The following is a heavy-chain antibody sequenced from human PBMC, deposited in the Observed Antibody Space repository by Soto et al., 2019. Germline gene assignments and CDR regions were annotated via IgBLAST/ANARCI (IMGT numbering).Heavy chain of an antibody. D-gene: IGHD6-13*01. CDR1: GGSISSGGYY. CDR3: ARVALKVNSSSWPHYYYYGMDV. Sequence: TLSLTCTVSGGSISSGGYYWSWIRQHPGKGLEWIGYIYYSGSTYYNPSLKSRVTISVDTSKNQFSLKLSSVTAADTAVYYCARVALKVNSSSWPHYYYYGMDVWGQGTTVTVSS. V-gene: IGHV4-31*03. J-gene: IGHJ6*02. CDR2: IYYSGST.